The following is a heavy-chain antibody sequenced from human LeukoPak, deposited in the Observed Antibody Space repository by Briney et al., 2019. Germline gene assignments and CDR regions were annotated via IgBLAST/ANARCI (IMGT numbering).Heavy chain of an antibody. V-gene: IGHV1-18*01. CDR2: ISSYTGYT. CDR3: ARDRGYSSSTFDY. CDR1: GYTFTNYG. Sequence: ASVKVSCKASGYTFTNYGISWVRQAPGQGLEWMGWISSYTGYTNYAQNLQGRVTMTTDTSTITAYMELRSLRSDDTAVYYCARDRGYSSSTFDYWGQGTLVTVSS. D-gene: IGHD6-6*01. J-gene: IGHJ4*02.